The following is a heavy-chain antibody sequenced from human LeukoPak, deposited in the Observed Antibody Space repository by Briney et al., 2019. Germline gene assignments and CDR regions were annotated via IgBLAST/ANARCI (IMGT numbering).Heavy chain of an antibody. CDR2: IIPIFGTA. V-gene: IGHV1-69*01. D-gene: IGHD1-26*01. J-gene: IGHJ4*02. Sequence: ASVKVSCKASGGTFSSYAIGWVRQAPGQGLEWMGGIIPIFGTANYAQKFQGRVTITADESTSTAYMELSSLRSEDTAVYYCARDGRGGSSLYWGQGTLVTVSS. CDR3: ARDGRGGSSLY. CDR1: GGTFSSYA.